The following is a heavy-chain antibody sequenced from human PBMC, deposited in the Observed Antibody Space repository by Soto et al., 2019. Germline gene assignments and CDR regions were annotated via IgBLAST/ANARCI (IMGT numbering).Heavy chain of an antibody. CDR1: GYTFTSYG. CDR3: ARVAFPNGIREYYYYGMDV. V-gene: IGHV1-18*01. J-gene: IGHJ6*02. D-gene: IGHD2-8*01. Sequence: ASVKVSCKASGYTFTSYGISWVRQAPGQGLEWMGWISAYNGNTNYAQKLQGRVTMTTDTSTSKAYMELRSLRSDDTAVYYCARVAFPNGIREYYYYGMDVWGQGTTVTVSS. CDR2: ISAYNGNT.